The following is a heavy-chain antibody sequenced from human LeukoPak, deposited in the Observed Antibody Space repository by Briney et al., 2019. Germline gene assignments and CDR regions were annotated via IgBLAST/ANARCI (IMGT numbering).Heavy chain of an antibody. CDR2: IYHSGST. D-gene: IGHD3-3*01. CDR1: GYSISSGYY. V-gene: IGHV4-38-2*01. CDR3: ARHGEKAYYDFWSGPQNWFDP. J-gene: IGHJ5*02. Sequence: PSETLSLTCAVSGYSISSGYYWGWIRPPPGKGLEWIGSIYHSGSTYYNPSLKRRVTISVDTSKNQFSLKLSSVTAADTAVYYCARHGEKAYYDFWSGPQNWFDPWGQGTLVTVSS.